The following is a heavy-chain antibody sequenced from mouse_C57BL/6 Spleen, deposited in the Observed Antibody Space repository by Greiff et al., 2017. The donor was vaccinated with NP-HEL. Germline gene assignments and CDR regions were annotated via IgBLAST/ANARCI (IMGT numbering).Heavy chain of an antibody. J-gene: IGHJ2*01. CDR3: ARGLHAYYFDY. CDR1: GYTFTSYW. V-gene: IGHV1-55*01. CDR2: IYPGSGST. Sequence: QVHVKQPGAELVKPGASVKMSCKASGYTFTSYWITWVKQRPGQGLEWIGDIYPGSGSTNYNETFKSKATLTVYTSSSTAYMQLSSLTSEDSAVYYCARGLHAYYFDYWGQGTTLTVSS. D-gene: IGHD3-1*01.